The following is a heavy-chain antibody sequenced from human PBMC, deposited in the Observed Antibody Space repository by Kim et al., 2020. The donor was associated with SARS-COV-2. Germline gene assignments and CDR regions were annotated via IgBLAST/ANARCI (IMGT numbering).Heavy chain of an antibody. J-gene: IGHJ4*02. V-gene: IGHV3-30*01. Sequence: YDAVPVKGRFNHSRDNSKSTLYLKRENLRAEDTAVYYCARDIYGGNFFDYWGQGTLVTVSS. CDR3: ARDIYGGNFFDY. D-gene: IGHD4-17*01.